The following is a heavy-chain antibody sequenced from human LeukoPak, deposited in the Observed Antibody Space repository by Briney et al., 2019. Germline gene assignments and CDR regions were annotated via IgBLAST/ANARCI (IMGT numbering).Heavy chain of an antibody. Sequence: GGSLRLSCAASGFTFSIYAMSWVRQAPGKGLHWVSSITSRGESTWYVDSVKGRFTITRDNSENTLYLQMHSLRAEDTAVYYCARDRPNYYGSDGHYYRRDGDYWGRGTLVSVSS. CDR3: ARDRPNYYGSDGHYYRRDGDY. V-gene: IGHV3-23*01. CDR2: ITSRGEST. CDR1: GFTFSIYA. D-gene: IGHD3-22*01. J-gene: IGHJ4*02.